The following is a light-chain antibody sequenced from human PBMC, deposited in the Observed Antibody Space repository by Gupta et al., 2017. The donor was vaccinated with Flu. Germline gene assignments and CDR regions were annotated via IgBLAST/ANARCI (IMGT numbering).Light chain of an antibody. CDR2: NVN. V-gene: IGLV1-44*01. CDR3: ATWDDNLNGNVV. CDR1: SSSIGSNT. J-gene: IGLJ2*01. Sequence: QSVLTQPPSASGTPGQRVTISCSGSSSSIGSNTVNWYQHFPGTAPKLLIYNVNQRPSGVPDRFSGSKSGTSASLAISGLRSEDEAVYYCATWDDNLNGNVVFGGGTQLTVL.